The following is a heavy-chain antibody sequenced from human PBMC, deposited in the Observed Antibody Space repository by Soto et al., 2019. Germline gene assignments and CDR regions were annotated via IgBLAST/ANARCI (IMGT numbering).Heavy chain of an antibody. CDR2: IYHSGST. CDR1: GGSISSSNW. J-gene: IGHJ6*02. CDR3: ARVGPGSLGGDYPYGMDV. D-gene: IGHD3-16*01. V-gene: IGHV4-4*02. Sequence: SETLSLTCAVSGGSISSSNWWSWVRQPPGKGLEWIGEIYHSGSTNYNPSLKSRVTISVDKSKNQFSLKLSSVTAADTAVYYCARVGPGSLGGDYPYGMDVWGQGTTVTVSS.